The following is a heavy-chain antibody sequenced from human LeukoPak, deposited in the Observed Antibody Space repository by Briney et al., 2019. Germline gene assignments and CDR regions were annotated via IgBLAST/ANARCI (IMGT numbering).Heavy chain of an antibody. CDR3: ATDGRSSGWYGFDY. J-gene: IGHJ4*02. Sequence: GGSLRLSCAASGFTFSTYSMNWVRQAPGKGLEWVSSITSPVGRMYYADSLKGRIIISRDNARSTLYLQMNSLRAEDTAVYYCATDGRSSGWYGFDYWGQGILVTVSS. CDR1: GFTFSTYS. CDR2: ITSPVGRM. V-gene: IGHV3-21*01. D-gene: IGHD6-19*01.